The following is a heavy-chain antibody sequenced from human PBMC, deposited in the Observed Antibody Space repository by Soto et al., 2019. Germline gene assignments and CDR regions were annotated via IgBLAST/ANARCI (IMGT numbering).Heavy chain of an antibody. CDR1: GFTFSSYA. Sequence: PGGSLRLSCAASGFTFSSYAMSWVRQAPGKGLEWVSAISGSGGSTYYADSVKGRFTISRDHSKNTLYLQMNSLRAEDTAVYYWAKDGKAAAVTDFAYGGKGTLVPVSP. CDR3: AKDGKAAAVTDFAY. CDR2: ISGSGGST. D-gene: IGHD6-13*01. J-gene: IGHJ4*02. V-gene: IGHV3-23*01.